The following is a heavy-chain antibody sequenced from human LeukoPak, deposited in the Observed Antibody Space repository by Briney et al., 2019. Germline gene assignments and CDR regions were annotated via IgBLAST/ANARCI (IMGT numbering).Heavy chain of an antibody. Sequence: SETLSLTCTVSGRSISSSSYYWGWIRQPPGNGLEWIGSIYYSGSTYYNPSLKSRVTISVDTSKNQFSLKLSSVTAADTAVYYCARARAGSGYEYYYGMDVWGQGTTVTVSS. V-gene: IGHV4-39*07. CDR1: GRSISSSSYY. CDR3: ARARAGSGYEYYYGMDV. CDR2: IYYSGST. D-gene: IGHD5-12*01. J-gene: IGHJ6*02.